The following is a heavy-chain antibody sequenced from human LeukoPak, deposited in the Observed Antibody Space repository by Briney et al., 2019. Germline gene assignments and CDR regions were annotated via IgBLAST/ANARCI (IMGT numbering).Heavy chain of an antibody. CDR1: GGSFSGYY. J-gene: IGHJ4*02. CDR2: INHSGGT. Sequence: SETLSLTCAVYGGSFSGYYWSWIRQPPGKGLEWIGEINHSGGTNYNPSLKSRVTISVDTSKNQFSLKLSSVTAADTAVYYCARGLRGTMIAKDYCGQGTLVTVSS. CDR3: ARGLRGTMIAKDY. D-gene: IGHD3-22*01. V-gene: IGHV4-34*01.